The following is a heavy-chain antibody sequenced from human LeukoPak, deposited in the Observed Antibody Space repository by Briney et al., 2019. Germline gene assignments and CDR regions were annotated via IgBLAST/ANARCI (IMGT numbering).Heavy chain of an antibody. D-gene: IGHD3-22*01. CDR1: GFTFSSYA. Sequence: PGGSLRLSCAASGFTFSSYAMSWVRQAPGKGLEWVSAISGSGGSTYYADSVKGRFTISRDNSKNTLYLQMNSLKTEDTAVYYCTTRAYYYDSSGYPIIDYWGQGTLVTVSS. CDR3: TTRAYYYDSSGYPIIDY. CDR2: ISGSGGST. V-gene: IGHV3-23*01. J-gene: IGHJ4*02.